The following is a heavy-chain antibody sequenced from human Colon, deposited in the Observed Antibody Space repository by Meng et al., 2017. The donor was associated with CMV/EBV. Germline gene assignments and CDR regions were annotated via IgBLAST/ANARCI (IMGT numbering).Heavy chain of an antibody. CDR3: ARADPSLAMYYFDY. CDR2: VYYTGSA. Sequence: SETLSLTCNVSGGSISTYYRTWIRQPPGKGLEWIGNVYYTGSARYNPSLKSRLTISVDTAKNQFSLKLSSVTVADTAMYYCARADPSLAMYYFDYWGPGMLVTVSS. CDR1: GGSISTYY. J-gene: IGHJ4*02. D-gene: IGHD3-16*01. V-gene: IGHV4-59*13.